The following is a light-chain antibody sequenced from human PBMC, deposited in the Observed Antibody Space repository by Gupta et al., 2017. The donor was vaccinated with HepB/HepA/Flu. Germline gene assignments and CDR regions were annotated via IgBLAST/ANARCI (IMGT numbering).Light chain of an antibody. Sequence: DIQMTQSPSSLSASVGDRVTITCQASQDISNYLNWYQQKPGKAPKLLIYDASNLETGVPSRFSGSGSGTDFTFTISSLQPEDIATYYQTLFGGGTKVEIK. CDR2: DAS. CDR1: QDISNY. CDR3: TL. J-gene: IGKJ4*01. V-gene: IGKV1-33*01.